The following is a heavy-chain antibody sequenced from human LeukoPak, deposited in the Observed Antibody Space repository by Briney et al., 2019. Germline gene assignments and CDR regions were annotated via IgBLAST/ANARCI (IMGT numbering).Heavy chain of an antibody. CDR3: ARDRLRGVVPAAIPRWFDP. D-gene: IGHD2-2*02. J-gene: IGHJ5*02. V-gene: IGHV1-69*13. Sequence: SVTVSCKASGGTFSSYAISWVRQAPGQGLEWMGGIIPVFGTANYAQKFQGRVTITADESTSTAYMELSSLRSEDTAVYYCARDRLRGVVPAAIPRWFDPWGQGTLVTVSS. CDR2: IIPVFGTA. CDR1: GGTFSSYA.